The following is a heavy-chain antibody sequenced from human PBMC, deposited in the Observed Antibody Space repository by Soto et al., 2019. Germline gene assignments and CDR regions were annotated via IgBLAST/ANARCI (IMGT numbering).Heavy chain of an antibody. Sequence: SETLSLTCAVYGGSFSCYYWTWIRQPPGTGLEWIGEINHSGSTNYNPSLKSRVTISVDTSKNQFSLRLTSVTAADTAVYYCARDKITGLFDYWGQGTLVTVSS. CDR2: INHSGST. CDR1: GGSFSCYY. CDR3: ARDKITGLFDY. J-gene: IGHJ4*02. V-gene: IGHV4-34*01. D-gene: IGHD2-8*02.